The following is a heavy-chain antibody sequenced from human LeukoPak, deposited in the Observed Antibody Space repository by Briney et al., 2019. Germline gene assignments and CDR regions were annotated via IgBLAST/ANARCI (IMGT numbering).Heavy chain of an antibody. CDR3: AKGSWELPDNWFDP. CDR1: GFTFDDYA. D-gene: IGHD1-26*01. J-gene: IGHJ5*02. CDR2: ISWNSGSI. V-gene: IGHV3-9*01. Sequence: GGSLRLSCAASGFTFDDYAMHWVRQAPGKGLEWVSGISWNSGSISYADSVKGRFTISRDNAKNSLYLQMNSLRAEDTALYYCAKGSWELPDNWFDPWGQGTLVTVSS.